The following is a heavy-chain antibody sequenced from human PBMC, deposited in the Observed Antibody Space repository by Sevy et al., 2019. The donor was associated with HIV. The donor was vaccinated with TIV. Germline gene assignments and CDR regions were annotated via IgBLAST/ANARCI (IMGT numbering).Heavy chain of an antibody. Sequence: GGSLRLSCAASGFTFSSYSMNWVRQAPGKGLEWVSSISSSSSYIYYADSVKGRFTISRDNAKNSLYLQMNSLRAEDTAVYYCARPATPGPYSSALYFFDYWGQGTLVTISS. CDR3: ARPATPGPYSSALYFFDY. CDR1: GFTFSSYS. CDR2: ISSSSSYI. J-gene: IGHJ4*02. V-gene: IGHV3-21*01. D-gene: IGHD6-19*01.